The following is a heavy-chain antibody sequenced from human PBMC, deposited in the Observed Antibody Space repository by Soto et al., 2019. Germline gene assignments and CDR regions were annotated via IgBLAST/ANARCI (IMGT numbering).Heavy chain of an antibody. CDR3: TRDLLAGHDVY. Sequence: QVQLVESGGGVVQPGRSLRLSCAASGFTFRNFAMHWVRQAPGKGLEWLAAITFDGKDKYYADSVKGRFTISRDTSKNTMYLQMNRLRIDDTALYFCTRDLLAGHDVYWGQGTLVTV. CDR1: GFTFRNFA. D-gene: IGHD5-12*01. J-gene: IGHJ4*02. V-gene: IGHV3-30*04. CDR2: ITFDGKDK.